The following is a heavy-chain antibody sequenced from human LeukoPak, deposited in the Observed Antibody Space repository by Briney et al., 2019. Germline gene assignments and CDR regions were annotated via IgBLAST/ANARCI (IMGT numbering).Heavy chain of an antibody. CDR1: GGSISSYY. V-gene: IGHV4-4*07. CDR2: IYTSGST. Sequence: SETLSLTCTVSGGSISSYYWSWIRQPAGKGLEWIGRIYTSGSTNYNPSLKSRVTMSVDTSKNQFSLKLSSMTAADTAVYYCARSRNTAMVKGVWFDPWGQGTLVTVSS. D-gene: IGHD5-18*01. J-gene: IGHJ5*02. CDR3: ARSRNTAMVKGVWFDP.